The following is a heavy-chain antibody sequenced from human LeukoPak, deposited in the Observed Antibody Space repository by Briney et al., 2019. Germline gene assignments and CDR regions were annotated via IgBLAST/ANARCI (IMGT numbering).Heavy chain of an antibody. Sequence: GGSLRFSCAASGFTFSSYAMSWVRQAPARGLEWVSSLRGDGSTFYADSVKGRFTLSRDESRNTVYFQLNSLRVEDTAVYYCAKASWVSNGDAVLWGQGTLVTVFS. CDR3: AKASWVSNGDAVL. D-gene: IGHD1-1*01. CDR2: LRGDGST. CDR1: GFTFSSYA. J-gene: IGHJ4*02. V-gene: IGHV3-23*01.